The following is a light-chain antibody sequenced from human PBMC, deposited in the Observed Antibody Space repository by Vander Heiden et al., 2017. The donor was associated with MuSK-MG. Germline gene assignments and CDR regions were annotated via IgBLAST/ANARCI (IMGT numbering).Light chain of an antibody. CDR1: QSIDRY. Sequence: DIQMTQSPSSLSASVGDTVTITCRATQSIDRYLNWYQQKPRKAPNLLIKTASSLQSGVPSRFSGSGSGTEFTLTISSLQPEDSATYYCQESYDSPITFGQGTRLEIK. J-gene: IGKJ5*01. CDR2: TAS. CDR3: QESYDSPIT. V-gene: IGKV1-39*01.